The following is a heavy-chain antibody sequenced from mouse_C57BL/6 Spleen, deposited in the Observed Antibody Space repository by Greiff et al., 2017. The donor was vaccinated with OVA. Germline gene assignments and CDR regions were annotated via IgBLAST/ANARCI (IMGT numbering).Heavy chain of an antibody. CDR3: ARDGNPFDY. Sequence: EVHLVESGPELVKPGASVKMSCKASGYTFTDYNMHWVKQSHGKSLEWIGYINPNNGGTSYNQKFKGKATLTVNKSSSTAYMELRSLTSEDSAVYYCARDGNPFDYWGQGTTLTVSS. D-gene: IGHD2-1*01. J-gene: IGHJ2*01. V-gene: IGHV1-22*01. CDR1: GYTFTDYN. CDR2: INPNNGGT.